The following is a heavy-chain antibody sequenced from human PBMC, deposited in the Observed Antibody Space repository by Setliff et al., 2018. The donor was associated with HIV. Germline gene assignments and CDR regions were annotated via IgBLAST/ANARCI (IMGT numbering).Heavy chain of an antibody. CDR2: ISYSGST. Sequence: SETLSLTCTVSGGSIGTYYWSWIRQPPGKGLEWIGYISYSGSTKYNTSLKHRVTISVDTSKNHFSLKLSSVTAADTAVYYCARQVGAAAVSYYYYYMDVWGKGTTVTAP. CDR3: ARQVGAAAVSYYYYYMDV. CDR1: GGSIGTYY. J-gene: IGHJ6*03. D-gene: IGHD6-13*01. V-gene: IGHV4-59*08.